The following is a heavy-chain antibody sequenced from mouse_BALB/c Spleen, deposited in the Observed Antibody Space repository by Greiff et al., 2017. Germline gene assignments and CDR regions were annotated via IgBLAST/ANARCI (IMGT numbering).Heavy chain of an antibody. CDR3: ARVLLTSPSWFAY. D-gene: IGHD4-1*01. J-gene: IGHJ3*01. CDR2: INSNGGST. Sequence: DVKLVESGGGLVQPGGSLKLSCAASGFTFSSYGMSWVRQTPDKRLELVATINSNGGSTYYPDSVKGRFTISRDNAKNTLYLQMSSLKSEDTAMYDCARVLLTSPSWFAYWGQGTLVTVSA. CDR1: GFTFSSYG. V-gene: IGHV5-6-3*01.